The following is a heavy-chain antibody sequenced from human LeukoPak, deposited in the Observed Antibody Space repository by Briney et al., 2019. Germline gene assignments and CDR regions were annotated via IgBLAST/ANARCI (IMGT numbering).Heavy chain of an antibody. V-gene: IGHV1-46*01. D-gene: IGHD5-18*01. CDR1: GYTFTIYY. CDR3: ARAGGGYSYGSYYFDY. CDR2: INPSGGST. J-gene: IGHJ4*02. Sequence: ASVKVSCKASGYTFTIYYIHWVRQAPGQGLEWMGIINPSGGSTSYAQKFQGRVTMTRDMSTSTVYMELSSLRSEDTAVYYCARAGGGYSYGSYYFDYWGQGTLVTVSS.